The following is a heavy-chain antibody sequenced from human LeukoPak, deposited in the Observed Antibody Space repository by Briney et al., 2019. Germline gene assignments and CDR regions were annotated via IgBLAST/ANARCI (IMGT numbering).Heavy chain of an antibody. D-gene: IGHD3-22*01. CDR2: IIPIFGTA. Sequence: ASVKVSCKASGGTFSSYVISWVRQAPGQGLEWMGGIIPIFGTANYAQKFQGRVTITADESTSTAYMELSSLRSEDTAVCYCARDRYYYDSSGYYPSHYYGMDVWGQGTTVTVSS. V-gene: IGHV1-69*13. J-gene: IGHJ6*02. CDR1: GGTFSSYV. CDR3: ARDRYYYDSSGYYPSHYYGMDV.